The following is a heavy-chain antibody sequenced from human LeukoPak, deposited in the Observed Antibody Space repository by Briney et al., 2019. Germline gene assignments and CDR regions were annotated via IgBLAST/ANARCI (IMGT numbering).Heavy chain of an antibody. CDR2: IYPGDSDT. J-gene: IGHJ4*02. V-gene: IGHV5-51*01. CDR1: GYSFTSYW. D-gene: IGHD3-3*01. Sequence: GESLKISCKGSGYSFTSYWIGWVRQMPGKGLEWMGIIYPGDSDTRYSPSFQGQVTISADKSISTAYLQWSSLKASDTAMYYCARRSYYDLWSGYYTAYFDYWGQGTLVTVSS. CDR3: ARRSYYDLWSGYYTAYFDY.